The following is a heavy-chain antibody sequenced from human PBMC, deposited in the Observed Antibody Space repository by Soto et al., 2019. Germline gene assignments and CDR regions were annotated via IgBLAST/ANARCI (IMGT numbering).Heavy chain of an antibody. CDR1: GFSLSTGGVS. V-gene: IGHV2-5*02. J-gene: IGHJ5*02. CDR2: IYWDDDK. Sequence: QITLTESGPTLVKPTQPLTLPCTFSGFSLSTGGVSVGRIRQPPGKALEWLALIYWDDDKRYSPSQKSRLTITKDTSKSQVVLTMTNMDPVDTATYYCAHRRLVPGWFDPWGQGTLVTVSS. CDR3: AHRRLVPGWFDP. D-gene: IGHD6-6*01.